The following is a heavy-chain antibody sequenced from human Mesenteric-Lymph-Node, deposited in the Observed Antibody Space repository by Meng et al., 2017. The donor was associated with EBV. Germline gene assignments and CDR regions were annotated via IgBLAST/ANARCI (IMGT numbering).Heavy chain of an antibody. CDR2: LFYSGIT. CDR1: GGTISRTDCH. J-gene: IGHJ4*02. CDR3: VTTPLWFKHHDDY. V-gene: IGHV4-39*01. D-gene: IGHD3-10*01. Sequence: QLQLQESGPGLVKPSETLSLTCTVSGGTISRTDCHWGSFRQPPGKGLEWIGNLFYSGITYYNPSLKSRVTMSEDSSTAQCSLKLSSVTAADTAVYYCVTTPLWFKHHDDYWGQGILVTVSS.